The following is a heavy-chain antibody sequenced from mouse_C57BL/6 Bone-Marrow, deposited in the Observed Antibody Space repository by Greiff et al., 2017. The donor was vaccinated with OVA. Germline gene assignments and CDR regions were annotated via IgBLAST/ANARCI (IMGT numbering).Heavy chain of an antibody. V-gene: IGHV1-74*01. D-gene: IGHD2-14*01. CDR3: TTNYRIFYAMDY. CDR1: GYTFTSYW. Sequence: VQLQQPGAELVKPGASVKVSCKASGYTFTSYWMHWVKQRPGQGLEWIGRIHPSDSDTNYNQKFKGKATLTVDKSSSTAYMQLSSLTSEDSAVYYCTTNYRIFYAMDYWGQGTSVTVSS. CDR2: IHPSDSDT. J-gene: IGHJ4*01.